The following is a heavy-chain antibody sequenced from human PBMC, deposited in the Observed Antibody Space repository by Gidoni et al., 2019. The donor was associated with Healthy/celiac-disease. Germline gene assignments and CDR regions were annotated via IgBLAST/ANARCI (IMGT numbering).Heavy chain of an antibody. CDR2: IRSKANSYAT. D-gene: IGHD3-3*01. CDR3: TRQGIFGVAYYMDV. Sequence: EVQLVESGGGLVQPGGSLKLSCAPSGFTCSGSAMHWVRQSSGKGREWVGRIRSKANSYATAYAASVKGRFTISRDDSKNTAYLQMNSLKTEDTAVYYCTRQGIFGVAYYMDVWGKGTTVTVSS. V-gene: IGHV3-73*02. J-gene: IGHJ6*03. CDR1: GFTCSGSA.